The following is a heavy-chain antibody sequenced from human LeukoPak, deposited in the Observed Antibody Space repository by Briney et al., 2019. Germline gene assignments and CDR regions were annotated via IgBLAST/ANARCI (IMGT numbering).Heavy chain of an antibody. V-gene: IGHV3-33*01. D-gene: IGHD3-22*01. CDR2: IWYDGSNK. Sequence: PGRSLRLSCAASGFTFSSYGMHWVRQAPGKGLEWVAVIWYDGSNKYYADSVKGRFTISRDNSKNTLYLQMNSLRAEDTAVYYCARGDYYDSSGYDVPGYWGQGTLVTVSS. J-gene: IGHJ4*02. CDR3: ARGDYYDSSGYDVPGY. CDR1: GFTFSSYG.